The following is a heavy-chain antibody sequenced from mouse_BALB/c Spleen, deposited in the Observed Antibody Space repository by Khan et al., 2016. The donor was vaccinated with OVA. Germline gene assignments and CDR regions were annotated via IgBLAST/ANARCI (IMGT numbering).Heavy chain of an antibody. CDR2: ISSGGDYT. V-gene: IGHV5-6*01. CDR1: GFTFSSYS. J-gene: IGHJ3*01. CDR3: ASYLTGSFDY. D-gene: IGHD1-1*01. Sequence: EVQGVESGGDLMKPGGSLKFSCAASGFTFSSYSMSWVRQTPDKRLEWVATISSGGDYTYYSDNVKGRFTISRDNAKNTLYLQMSSLKSEDTAMYYCASYLTGSFDYWGQGTLVTVSA.